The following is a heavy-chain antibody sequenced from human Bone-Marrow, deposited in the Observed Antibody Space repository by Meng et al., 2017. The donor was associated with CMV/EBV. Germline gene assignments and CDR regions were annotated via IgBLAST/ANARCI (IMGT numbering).Heavy chain of an antibody. J-gene: IGHJ6*02. D-gene: IGHD3-3*01. V-gene: IGHV4-61*01. CDR1: GGSASSGSYY. CDR2: IYYSGST. Sequence: SETLSLTCTVSGGSASSGSYYWSWIRQPPGKGLEWIGYIYYSGSTNYNPSLKSRVTISVDTSKNQFSLKLSSVTAADTAVYYCARDPGAHYDFWSGYYSGYYYGMDVWGQGTTVTVSS. CDR3: ARDPGAHYDFWSGYYSGYYYGMDV.